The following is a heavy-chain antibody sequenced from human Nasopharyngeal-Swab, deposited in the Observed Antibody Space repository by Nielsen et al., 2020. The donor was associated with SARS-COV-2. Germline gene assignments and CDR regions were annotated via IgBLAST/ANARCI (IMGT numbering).Heavy chain of an antibody. CDR3: ARSDYSLYYMDV. CDR1: GDSIRSTTYY. D-gene: IGHD2-15*01. J-gene: IGHJ6*03. Sequence: SETLSLTCTVSGDSIRSTTYYWSWIRQHPGKGLEWIADIYYSGSTYYNPSLKSRVTISIATSKNQFFLELRSVTAADTAVYYCARSDYSLYYMDVWGKGATVIVSS. CDR2: IYYSGST. V-gene: IGHV4-31*03.